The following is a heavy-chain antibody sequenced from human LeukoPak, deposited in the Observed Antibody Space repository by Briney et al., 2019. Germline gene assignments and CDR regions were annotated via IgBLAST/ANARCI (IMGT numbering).Heavy chain of an antibody. V-gene: IGHV3-74*03. CDR3: AIDQYDTWSRRGNFDS. CDR1: GLTFCSHW. J-gene: IGHJ4*02. Sequence: GGSLSLSCAASGLTFCSHWMHWLPQAPGQGLVWVSRITNGGRSTTHADHVRGRITIARDNTKNALYLQMNSLRAEDTAVVYCAIDQYDTWSRRGNFDSWGQGTLVIVSS. CDR2: ITNGGRST. D-gene: IGHD3-3*01.